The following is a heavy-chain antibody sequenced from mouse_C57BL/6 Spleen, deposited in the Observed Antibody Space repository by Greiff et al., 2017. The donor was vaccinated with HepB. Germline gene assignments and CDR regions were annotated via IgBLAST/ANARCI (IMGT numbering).Heavy chain of an antibody. J-gene: IGHJ4*01. CDR2: ISSGGDYI. CDR1: GFTFSSYA. CDR3: TREDHYGSSLYYAMDY. D-gene: IGHD1-1*01. Sequence: EVQLQESGAGLVKPGGSLKLSCAASGFTFSSYAMSWVRQTPEKRLEWVAYISSGGDYIYYADTVKGRFTISRDNARNTLYLQMSSLKSEDTAMYYCTREDHYGSSLYYAMDYWGQGTSVTVSS. V-gene: IGHV5-9-1*02.